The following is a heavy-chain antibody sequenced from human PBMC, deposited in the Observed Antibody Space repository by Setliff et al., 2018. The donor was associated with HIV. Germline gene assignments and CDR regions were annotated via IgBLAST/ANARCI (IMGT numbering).Heavy chain of an antibody. D-gene: IGHD6-19*01. V-gene: IGHV3-20*04. Sequence: GGSLRLSCAVSGFTFEDYGMSWVRQAPGKGLEWVPGINWNGGSTGYVDSVKGRFTISRDNAKNSLYLQMNSLRAGDMALYYCVRDKWLVPDTFDIWGQGTMVTVSS. J-gene: IGHJ3*02. CDR3: VRDKWLVPDTFDI. CDR2: INWNGGST. CDR1: GFTFEDYG.